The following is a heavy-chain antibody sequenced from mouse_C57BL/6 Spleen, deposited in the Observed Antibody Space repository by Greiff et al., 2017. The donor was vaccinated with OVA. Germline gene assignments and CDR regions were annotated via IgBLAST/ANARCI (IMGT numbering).Heavy chain of an antibody. J-gene: IGHJ2*01. CDR1: DYTFPSYW. CDR3: AIGDYGYDVGGGFDY. V-gene: IGHV1-74*01. CDR2: IHPSDSDT. D-gene: IGHD2-2*01. Sequence: QVQLQQPGAELVKPGASVKVSCKASDYTFPSYWMHWVQQTPGQGLELIGRIHPSDSDTNYHHKFKGKFTLTVDKSSSTAYMQLSSLTSGESAVYYGAIGDYGYDVGGGFDYWGQGTTLTVSS.